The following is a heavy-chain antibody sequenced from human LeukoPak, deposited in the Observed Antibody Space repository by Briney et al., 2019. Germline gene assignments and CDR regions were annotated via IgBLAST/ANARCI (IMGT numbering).Heavy chain of an antibody. D-gene: IGHD3-10*01. CDR1: GFTFTSYW. V-gene: IGHV3-7*01. Sequence: GGSLRLSCAASGFTFTSYWMSWVRQAPGPGLEWVANIKQAGSEKYYVDSVTGRFTVSRDNAKNSLYLQMNSLRAEDTAVYYCARPLLWFGESPKDYWGQGTLGTVSS. J-gene: IGHJ4*02. CDR2: IKQAGSEK. CDR3: ARPLLWFGESPKDY.